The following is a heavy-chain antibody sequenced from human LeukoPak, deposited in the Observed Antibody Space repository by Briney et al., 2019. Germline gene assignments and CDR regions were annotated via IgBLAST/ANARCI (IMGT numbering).Heavy chain of an antibody. V-gene: IGHV3-33*01. J-gene: IGHJ4*02. D-gene: IGHD3-10*01. CDR1: GFTFSSYG. CDR3: ARGHYHGSGSGDY. CDR2: IWYDGSNK. Sequence: PGRSLRLSCAASGFTFSSYGMHWVRQAPGKGLEWVAVIWYDGSNKCYADSVKGQLPISRDNSKNTLYLQMNSLRAEDTAVYYCARGHYHGSGSGDYWGQGTLVTVSS.